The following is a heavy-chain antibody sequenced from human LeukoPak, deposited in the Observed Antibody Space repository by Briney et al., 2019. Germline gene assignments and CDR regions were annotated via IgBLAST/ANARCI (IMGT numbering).Heavy chain of an antibody. CDR2: IYSGGST. J-gene: IGHJ6*03. CDR3: AFSSYYLQGNYYYMDV. CDR1: GFTVSSNY. V-gene: IGHV3-66*01. Sequence: GGSLRLSCAASGFTVSSNYMSWVRQAPGKGLEWVSVIYSGGSTYYADSVKGRFTISRDNSKNTLYLQMNSLRAEDTAVYYCAFSSYYLQGNYYYMDVWGKGTTVTVSS. D-gene: IGHD1-26*01.